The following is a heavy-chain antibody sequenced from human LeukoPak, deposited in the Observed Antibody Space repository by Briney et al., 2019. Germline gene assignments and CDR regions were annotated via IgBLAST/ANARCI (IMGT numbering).Heavy chain of an antibody. Sequence: GGSLRLSCAASGFTFSDYAMYWVRQAPGKGLEWVVFIRYDGSNKYYADSVKGRFTISRDNAKNSLYLQMNSLRAEDTAVYYCARLGGGYSGYDFLNYYYYYMDVWGKGTTVTVSS. CDR3: ARLGGGYSGYDFLNYYYYYMDV. D-gene: IGHD5-12*01. CDR2: IRYDGSNK. V-gene: IGHV3-30*02. CDR1: GFTFSDYA. J-gene: IGHJ6*03.